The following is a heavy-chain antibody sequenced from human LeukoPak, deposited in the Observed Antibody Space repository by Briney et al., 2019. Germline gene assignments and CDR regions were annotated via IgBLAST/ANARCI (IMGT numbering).Heavy chain of an antibody. J-gene: IGHJ5*02. CDR2: ISTYNGDT. CDR3: AREQQLGSWYNWFDP. CDR1: GYTFTSYA. V-gene: IGHV1-18*01. D-gene: IGHD6-13*01. Sequence: ASVKVSCKASGYTFTSYAISWVRQAPGQGLERMGWISTYNGDTNYAQKLQGRVTMTTETSTNTAYMELRSLRSDDTAVYYCAREQQLGSWYNWFDPWGQGTLVTVSS.